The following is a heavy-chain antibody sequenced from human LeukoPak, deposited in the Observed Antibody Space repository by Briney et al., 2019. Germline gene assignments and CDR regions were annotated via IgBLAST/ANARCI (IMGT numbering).Heavy chain of an antibody. CDR2: ISSSSSYI. Sequence: GGSLRLSCAAPGFTFSSYSMNWVRQAPGKGLEWVSSISSSSSYIHYADSVKDRFTISRDNAKNSLYLQMNSLRAEDTAVYHCAKDLYDNGWYNYFDPWGQGALVTVSS. CDR1: GFTFSSYS. CDR3: AKDLYDNGWYNYFDP. D-gene: IGHD6-19*01. J-gene: IGHJ5*02. V-gene: IGHV3-21*01.